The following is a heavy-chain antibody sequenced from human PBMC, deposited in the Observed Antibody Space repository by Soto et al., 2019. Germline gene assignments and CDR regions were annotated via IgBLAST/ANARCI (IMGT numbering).Heavy chain of an antibody. CDR2: IIPILGIA. CDR1: GGTFSSYT. Sequence: QVQLVQSGAEVKKPGSSVKVSCKASGGTFSSYTISWVRQAPGQGLEWIGRIIPILGIANYAQKFQGRVTITADKTTSTAYMKLSSLRSEDTAVYYCASSGYSGYDSPYYYYMDVWGKWPTVTVSS. D-gene: IGHD5-12*01. J-gene: IGHJ6*03. CDR3: ASSGYSGYDSPYYYYMDV. V-gene: IGHV1-69*02.